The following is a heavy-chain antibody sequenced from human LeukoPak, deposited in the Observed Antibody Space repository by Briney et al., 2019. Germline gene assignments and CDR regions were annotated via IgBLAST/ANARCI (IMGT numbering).Heavy chain of an antibody. CDR3: ARYCSGGSCILDY. J-gene: IGHJ4*03. CDR2: IYYTGST. V-gene: IGHV4-59*08. D-gene: IGHD2-15*01. Sequence: SETLSLTCTVSGGSISTYYWSWIRQPPGRGLEWIGYIYYTGSTNYNPSLKSRVTISVDTSKNQFSLKLSSVTAADTAVYYCARYCSGGSCILDYWGQGTLVTVSS. CDR1: GGSISTYY.